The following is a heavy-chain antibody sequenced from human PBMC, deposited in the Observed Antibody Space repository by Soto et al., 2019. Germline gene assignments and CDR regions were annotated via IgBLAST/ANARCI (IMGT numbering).Heavy chain of an antibody. Sequence: SETLSLTCTVSGGSISGSPYHWGWIRQPPGKGLEWIGSIGDDGRVYYNPSLTGRATLFADTSKNRFSLNLNSVTAADTAVYYCAIPPPIEVDGHDYRGPGILVPVS. CDR3: AIPPPIEVDGHDY. J-gene: IGHJ4*02. V-gene: IGHV4-39*02. D-gene: IGHD6-19*01. CDR1: GGSISGSPYH. CDR2: IGDDGRV.